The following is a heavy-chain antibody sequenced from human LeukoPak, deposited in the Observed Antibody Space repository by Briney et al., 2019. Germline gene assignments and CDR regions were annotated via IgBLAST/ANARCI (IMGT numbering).Heavy chain of an antibody. Sequence: SETLSLTCTVSGGSISSGSYYWSLIRQPAGKGLEGIGRIYTSWSTNYNPSLKSRVTISVDTSKNQFSLKLSSVTAADTAVYYCARGSGGNYDILTGYYKGNDYWGQGTLVTVSS. CDR3: ARGSGGNYDILTGYYKGNDY. CDR1: GGSISSGSYY. D-gene: IGHD3-9*01. CDR2: IYTSWST. J-gene: IGHJ4*02. V-gene: IGHV4-61*02.